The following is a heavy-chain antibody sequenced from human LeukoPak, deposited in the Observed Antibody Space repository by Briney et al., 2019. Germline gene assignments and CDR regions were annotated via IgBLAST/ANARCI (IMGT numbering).Heavy chain of an antibody. CDR2: IYSGGST. CDR1: GVTVSSNY. J-gene: IGHJ3*02. CDR3: ARPVPGAFDI. D-gene: IGHD2-2*01. Sequence: GGSLRLSCAASGVTVSSNYMTWVRQAPGKGVEWVSVIYSGGSTYYTDSVTGRFTISRDKSKNTLYLQMNSLRAEDTAVYYCARPVPGAFDIWGQGTLVTVSS. V-gene: IGHV3-66*01.